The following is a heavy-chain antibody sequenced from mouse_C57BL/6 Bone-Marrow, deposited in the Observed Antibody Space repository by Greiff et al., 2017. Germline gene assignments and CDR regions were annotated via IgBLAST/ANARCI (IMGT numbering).Heavy chain of an antibody. CDR1: GFNIKDDY. V-gene: IGHV14-4*01. CDR3: TIDWDYFDY. Sequence: EVQLQQSGAELVRPGASVKLSCTASGFNIKDDYMHWVKQRPEQGLEWIGRIDPENGDTEYASKFQGKATITADTSSNTAYLHLSSLTSEDTAVYYCTIDWDYFDYWGQGTTLTVSS. D-gene: IGHD4-1*01. CDR2: IDPENGDT. J-gene: IGHJ2*01.